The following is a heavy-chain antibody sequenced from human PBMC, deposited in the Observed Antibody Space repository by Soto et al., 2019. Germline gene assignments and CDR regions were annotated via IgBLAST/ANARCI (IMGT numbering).Heavy chain of an antibody. CDR1: GFTFSTYW. Sequence: EVQLVESGGGLVQPGGSLRLSCAASGFTFSTYWMHWVRQVPGKGLVWVSRMGSDGRSTNYADSVKGRFTVSRDNAKSTLYLQMNSLRAEDTAVYYCARDASNSVDSWGQGTLVTVSS. J-gene: IGHJ4*02. D-gene: IGHD4-4*01. CDR2: MGSDGRST. V-gene: IGHV3-74*01. CDR3: ARDASNSVDS.